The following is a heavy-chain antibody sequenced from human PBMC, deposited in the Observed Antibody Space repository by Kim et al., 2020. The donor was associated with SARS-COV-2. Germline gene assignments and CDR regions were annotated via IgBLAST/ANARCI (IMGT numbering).Heavy chain of an antibody. CDR1: GGSFSGYY. D-gene: IGHD4-17*01. Sequence: SETLSLTCAVYGGSFSGYYWSWIRQPPGKGLEWIGEINHSGSTNYNPSLKSRVTISVDTSKNQFSLKLSSVTAADTAVYYCAGATYGGNSGGFGYWAQGT. J-gene: IGHJ4*02. CDR3: AGATYGGNSGGFGY. CDR2: INHSGST. V-gene: IGHV4-34*01.